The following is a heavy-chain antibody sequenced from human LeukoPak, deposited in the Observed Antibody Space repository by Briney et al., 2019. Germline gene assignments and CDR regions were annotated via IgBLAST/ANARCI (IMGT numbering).Heavy chain of an antibody. V-gene: IGHV3-23*01. D-gene: IGHD3-10*01. Sequence: GGSLRLSCAASGFTFNSYVMSWVRQAPGKGLEWVSGIDYSGGATNYADSVQGRFTVSRDNYKNTLYLQMHNLRAEDTAVYYCATTRVCGGVLLRPSCLYFEDWGQGALVTVSS. CDR3: ATTRVCGGVLLRPSCLYFED. CDR2: IDYSGGAT. CDR1: GFTFNSYV. J-gene: IGHJ4*02.